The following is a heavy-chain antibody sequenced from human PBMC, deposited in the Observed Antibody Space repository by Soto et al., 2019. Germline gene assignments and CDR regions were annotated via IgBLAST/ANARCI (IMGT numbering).Heavy chain of an antibody. V-gene: IGHV3-21*01. D-gene: IGHD3-3*01. CDR1: GFTFSSYS. CDR2: ISSSSSYI. CDR3: ARDEGYDFWSPAYYYMDV. Sequence: EVQLVESGGGLVKPGGSLRLSCAASGFTFSSYSMNWVRQAPGKGLEWVSSISSSSSYIYYADSVKGRFTISRDNAKNSLYLEMNSLRAEYTAVYYCARDEGYDFWSPAYYYMDVLGKGTTVTVSS. J-gene: IGHJ6*03.